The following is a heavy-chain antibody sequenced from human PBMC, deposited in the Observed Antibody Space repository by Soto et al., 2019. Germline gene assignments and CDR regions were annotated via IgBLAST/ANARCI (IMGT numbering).Heavy chain of an antibody. CDR1: GFNFNTYA. D-gene: IGHD6-13*01. V-gene: IGHV3-21*06. CDR2: ISSSSDYI. CDR3: ARARVYATGPLDF. J-gene: IGHJ4*02. Sequence: GGSLRLSCAASGFNFNTYAMNWVRQAPGKGLEWVSSISSSSDYIYYADSMKGRVTISRDNAKNSLFLDMNSLTGEDTAVYYCARARVYATGPLDFWGQGTLVTVSS.